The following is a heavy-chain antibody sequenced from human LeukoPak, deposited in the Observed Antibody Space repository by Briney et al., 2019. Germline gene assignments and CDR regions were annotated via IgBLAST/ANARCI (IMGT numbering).Heavy chain of an antibody. CDR1: GYTFTSYG. Sequence: ASVKVSCKASGYTFTSYGISWVRQAPGQGLEWMGWINPNSGGTNYAQKFQGRVTMTRDTSISTAYMELSRLRSDDTAVYYCARDLLGSGDMVRGVWGQGTLVTVSS. V-gene: IGHV1-2*02. J-gene: IGHJ4*02. CDR2: INPNSGGT. D-gene: IGHD3-10*01. CDR3: ARDLLGSGDMVRGV.